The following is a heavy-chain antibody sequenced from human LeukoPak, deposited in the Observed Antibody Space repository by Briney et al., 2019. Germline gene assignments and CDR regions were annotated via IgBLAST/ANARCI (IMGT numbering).Heavy chain of an antibody. Sequence: SETLSLTCTVSGFSISSGSYYWSWIRQPAGKGLEWVGRIYTSGSTNYNPSLKSLATISVDTSKNQFSLKLSSVTAADTAVYYCARAPGGRGAFDIWGQGTMVTVSS. J-gene: IGHJ3*02. V-gene: IGHV4-61*02. CDR1: GFSISSGSYY. CDR3: ARAPGGRGAFDI. CDR2: IYTSGST. D-gene: IGHD3-16*01.